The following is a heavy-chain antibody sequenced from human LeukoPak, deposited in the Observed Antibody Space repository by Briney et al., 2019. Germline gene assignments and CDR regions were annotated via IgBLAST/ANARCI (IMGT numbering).Heavy chain of an antibody. Sequence: SETLSLTCTVPGGSISSYYWSWIRQTPGKGLDWIGYIYYNGLTSYNPSLRSRVSLSVDTAKNQLSLKLTSMTAADTAVYYCTREVSTVTFDYWGHGTLVTVSS. J-gene: IGHJ4*01. CDR3: TREVSTVTFDY. CDR1: GGSISSYY. V-gene: IGHV4-59*01. D-gene: IGHD4-17*01. CDR2: IYYNGLT.